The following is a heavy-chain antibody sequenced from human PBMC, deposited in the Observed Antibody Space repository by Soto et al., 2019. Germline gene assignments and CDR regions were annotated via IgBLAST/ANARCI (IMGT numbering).Heavy chain of an antibody. CDR1: GGTFSSYA. D-gene: IGHD5-18*01. CDR3: ARSEGYSSVRDH. Sequence: SVKVSCKASGGTFSSYAISWVRQAPGQGLEWMGGIIPIFGTANYAQKFQGRVTITADESTSTAYMELSSLRSEDTAVYYCARSEGYSSVRDHWGQGTLVTVSS. CDR2: IIPIFGTA. V-gene: IGHV1-69*13. J-gene: IGHJ4*02.